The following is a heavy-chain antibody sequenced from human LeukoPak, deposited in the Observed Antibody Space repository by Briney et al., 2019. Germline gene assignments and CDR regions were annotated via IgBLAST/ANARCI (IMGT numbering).Heavy chain of an antibody. Sequence: ASVKVSCKASGYTFTSYGISWVRQAPGQGLEWMGWISAYNGNTNYAQNLQGRVTMTTDTSTSTAYMELRSQRSDDTAVYYCARDEGYYGAPLFDYWGQGTLVTVSS. D-gene: IGHD4/OR15-4a*01. CDR2: ISAYNGNT. J-gene: IGHJ4*02. V-gene: IGHV1-18*01. CDR3: ARDEGYYGAPLFDY. CDR1: GYTFTSYG.